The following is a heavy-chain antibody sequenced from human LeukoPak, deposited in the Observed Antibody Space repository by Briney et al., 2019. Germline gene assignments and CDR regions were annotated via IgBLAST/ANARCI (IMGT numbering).Heavy chain of an antibody. J-gene: IGHJ4*02. D-gene: IGHD3-22*01. Sequence: PGGSLRLSCAASGFTLSSYAMHWVRQAPGKGLEWVAVISYDGSNKYYADSVKGRFTISRDNSKNTLYLQMNSLRAEDTAVYYCARDYYYDSSGYYSPRTPFFDYWGQGTLVTVSS. V-gene: IGHV3-30-3*01. CDR3: ARDYYYDSSGYYSPRTPFFDY. CDR2: ISYDGSNK. CDR1: GFTLSSYA.